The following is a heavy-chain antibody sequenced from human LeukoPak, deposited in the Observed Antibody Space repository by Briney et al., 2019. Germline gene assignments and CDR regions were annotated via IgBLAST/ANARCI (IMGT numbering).Heavy chain of an antibody. V-gene: IGHV3-21*06. CDR2: ITSSGNYI. CDR3: ARDSWSSNQDY. CDR1: GFSFSSYN. Sequence: PGGSLRLSCAASGFSFSSYNMNWVRQAPGRGLEWVSSITSSGNYIYYADSVKGRFTISRDNAENSLFLQMNGLGVEDTAVYFCARDSWSSNQDYWGQGTLVTVSS. J-gene: IGHJ4*02. D-gene: IGHD6-13*01.